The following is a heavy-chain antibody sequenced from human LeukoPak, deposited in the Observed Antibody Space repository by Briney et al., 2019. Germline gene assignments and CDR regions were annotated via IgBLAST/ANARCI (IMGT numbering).Heavy chain of an antibody. Sequence: TGGSLRLSCAASGFTFSDHYMDWVRQAPGKGLEWVGRSRNKANSYTPDYAASVKGRFTISRDDSKNSLYLQMNSLKTEDTAVYYCARAYTSGWYSPGYWGQGTLVTVSS. D-gene: IGHD6-19*01. CDR3: ARAYTSGWYSPGY. J-gene: IGHJ4*02. CDR2: SRNKANSYTP. CDR1: GFTFSDHY. V-gene: IGHV3-72*01.